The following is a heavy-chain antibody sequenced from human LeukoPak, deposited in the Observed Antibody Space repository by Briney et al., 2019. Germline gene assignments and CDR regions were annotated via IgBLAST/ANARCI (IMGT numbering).Heavy chain of an antibody. CDR1: GGSISSYY. CDR2: IYYSGST. Sequence: SEALSLTCTVSGGSISSYYWSWIRQPPGKGLEWIGYIYYSGSTNYNPSLKSRVTISVDTSKNQFSLKLSSVTAADTAVYYCARVGGGWGSVYFDYWGQGTLVTVSS. CDR3: ARVGGGWGSVYFDY. V-gene: IGHV4-59*12. J-gene: IGHJ4*02. D-gene: IGHD6-19*01.